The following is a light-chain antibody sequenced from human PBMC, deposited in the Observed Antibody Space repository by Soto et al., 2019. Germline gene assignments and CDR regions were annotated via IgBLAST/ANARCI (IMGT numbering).Light chain of an antibody. CDR2: GAS. V-gene: IGKV3-20*01. J-gene: IGKJ1*01. Sequence: EIVLTQSPDTLSLSPGERATLSCRASKSFSRSYLAWYQQKPGQAPRLLIYGASSRATGIPDRFSGSGSGTDFTLTISRLEPEDFGVYYCQQYGSSPPKTFGQGTKVDIK. CDR3: QQYGSSPPKT. CDR1: KSFSRSY.